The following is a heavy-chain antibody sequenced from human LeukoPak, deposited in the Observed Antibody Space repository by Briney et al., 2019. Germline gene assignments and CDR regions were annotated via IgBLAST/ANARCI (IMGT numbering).Heavy chain of an antibody. CDR3: GRQVLLHYYGSGSFYGYFDY. V-gene: IGHV4-59*01. CDR2: IDHTGTT. Sequence: SETLSLTCSVSADSISIYYWTWIRQPPGKGLEWIGYIDHTGTTSYNPSVNGHVPISRGKCKKYFFLDLPSVTASRPAVYYGGRQVLLHYYGSGSFYGYFDYWGQGTLVTVSS. D-gene: IGHD3-10*01. J-gene: IGHJ4*02. CDR1: ADSISIYY.